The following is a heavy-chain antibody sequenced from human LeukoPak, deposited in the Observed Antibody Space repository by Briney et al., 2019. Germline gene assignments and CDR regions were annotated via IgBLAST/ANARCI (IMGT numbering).Heavy chain of an antibody. Sequence: PGGSLRLSCAASGFTFDNYATNWVRQAPGKGLEWVSTISGGGDNTYYTNSVTGRFIMSRENSKNTLYLQMNSLRGEDTAVYYCASFTPQVSVGFYWYFFSWGQGTLVTVSS. CDR1: GFTFDNYA. D-gene: IGHD2-15*01. J-gene: IGHJ4*02. CDR3: ASFTPQVSVGFYWYFFS. V-gene: IGHV3-23*01. CDR2: ISGGGDNT.